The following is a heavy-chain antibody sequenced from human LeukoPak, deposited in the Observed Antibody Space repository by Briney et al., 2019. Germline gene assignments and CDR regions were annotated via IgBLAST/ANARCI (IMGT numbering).Heavy chain of an antibody. CDR2: IYHSGST. D-gene: IGHD2-2*01. J-gene: IGHJ5*02. Sequence: SETLSLTCTVSGYSISSGYYWGWIRQPPGKGQEWIGSIYHSGSTYYNPSLKSRVTISVDTSKNQFSLKLSSVTAADTAVYYCARAAVPAALNWFDPWGQGTLVTVSS. CDR1: GYSISSGYY. V-gene: IGHV4-38-2*02. CDR3: ARAAVPAALNWFDP.